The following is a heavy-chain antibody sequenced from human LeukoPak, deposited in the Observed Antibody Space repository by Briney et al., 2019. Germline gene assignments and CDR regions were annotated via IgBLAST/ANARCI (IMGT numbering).Heavy chain of an antibody. CDR1: GFTLSSYA. J-gene: IGHJ4*02. Sequence: TGGSLRLSCAASGFTLSSYAMHWVRHPAGKGLEWVSAIGTAGDTFYPGSVKGRFTISRENAKKSLFLQMNSLRAEDTAVYYCARQNTPHGNFDYWGQGTLVTVSS. CDR3: ARQNTPHGNFDY. D-gene: IGHD1-26*01. CDR2: IGTAGDT. V-gene: IGHV3-13*01.